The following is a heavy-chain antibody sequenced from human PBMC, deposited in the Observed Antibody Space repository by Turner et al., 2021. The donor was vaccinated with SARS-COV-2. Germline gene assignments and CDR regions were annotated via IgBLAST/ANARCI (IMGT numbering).Heavy chain of an antibody. J-gene: IGHJ4*02. Sequence: VQLVESGGGLVQPGGSLRLSCAASGFTVSSNYMSWVRQAPGKGLEWVAVIWYDGSNKYYADSVKGRFTISRDNSKNTLYLQMNSLRAEDTAVYYCAREGEFSSSGFDYWGQGTLVTVSS. D-gene: IGHD3-22*01. V-gene: IGHV3-33*08. CDR3: AREGEFSSSGFDY. CDR2: IWYDGSNK. CDR1: GFTVSSNY.